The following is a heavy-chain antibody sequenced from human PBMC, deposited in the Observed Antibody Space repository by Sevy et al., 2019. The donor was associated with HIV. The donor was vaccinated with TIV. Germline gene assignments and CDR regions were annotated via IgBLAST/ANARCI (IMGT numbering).Heavy chain of an antibody. V-gene: IGHV1-18*01. CDR2: ISAYNGNT. CDR1: GYTFTSYG. CDR3: ARTVPQYSSSWYIPPYYYYYMDV. J-gene: IGHJ6*03. Sequence: ASVKVSCKASGYTFTSYGISWVRQAPGQGLEWMGWISAYNGNTNYAQKLQGRVTMTTDTSTSTAYMELRSLRSDDTAVYYCARTVPQYSSSWYIPPYYYYYMDVWGKGTTVTVSS. D-gene: IGHD6-13*01.